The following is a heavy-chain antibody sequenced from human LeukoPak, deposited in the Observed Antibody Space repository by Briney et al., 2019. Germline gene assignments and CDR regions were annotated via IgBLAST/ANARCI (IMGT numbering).Heavy chain of an antibody. CDR1: GFTFSSYE. CDR3: VRDLYRIVVVPHYFDY. J-gene: IGHJ4*02. CDR2: ISSGAATI. D-gene: IGHD3-22*01. V-gene: IGHV3-48*03. Sequence: GGSLRLSCSASGFTFSSYEMNWVRQVPGKGLEWVSSISSGAATIYYADSVKGRFTISRDNAKNSLYLQMNSLRAEDTAVYYCVRDLYRIVVVPHYFDYWGQGTLVTVSS.